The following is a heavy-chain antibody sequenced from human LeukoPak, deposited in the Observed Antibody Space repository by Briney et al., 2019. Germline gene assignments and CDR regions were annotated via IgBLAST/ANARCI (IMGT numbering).Heavy chain of an antibody. CDR1: GGSLIRYY. Sequence: SETLSLTCTVSGGSLIRYYWSWIRQPAGKGLEWTGRIYTTGSTNYSPSLKSRVTMSVDTSKNQFSFKLSSVTAADTAVYYCGRDFDPPRASDIWGQGTMVTVSS. CDR2: IYTTGST. J-gene: IGHJ3*02. V-gene: IGHV4-4*07. CDR3: GRDFDPPRASDI. D-gene: IGHD3-9*01.